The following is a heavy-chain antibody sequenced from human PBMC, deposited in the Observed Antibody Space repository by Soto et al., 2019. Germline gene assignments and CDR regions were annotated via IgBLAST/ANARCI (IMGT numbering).Heavy chain of an antibody. CDR3: AREDILGTRSFDY. D-gene: IGHD1-26*01. Sequence: GGSLRLSCGASGFIFSKYSMNWVRQAPGKGLEWLSYISSNSVTIYYADSARGRFTIFRDNAKNSLYLQMNSLRDEDTAVYYCAREDILGTRSFDYWGQGALVTVSS. V-gene: IGHV3-48*02. J-gene: IGHJ4*02. CDR1: GFIFSKYS. CDR2: ISSNSVTI.